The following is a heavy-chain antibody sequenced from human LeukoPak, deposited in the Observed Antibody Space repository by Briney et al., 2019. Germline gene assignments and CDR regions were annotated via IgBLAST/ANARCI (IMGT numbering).Heavy chain of an antibody. D-gene: IGHD6-19*01. J-gene: IGHJ5*02. Sequence: ASVKVSCKASGYTFTGYYMHWVRQAPGQGLEWMGGINPNSGGTNYAQKLQGRVTMTRDTSISTAYMELSRLRSDDTAVYYCARDHIAMAEINWFDPWGQGTLVTVSS. CDR1: GYTFTGYY. V-gene: IGHV1-2*02. CDR3: ARDHIAMAEINWFDP. CDR2: INPNSGGT.